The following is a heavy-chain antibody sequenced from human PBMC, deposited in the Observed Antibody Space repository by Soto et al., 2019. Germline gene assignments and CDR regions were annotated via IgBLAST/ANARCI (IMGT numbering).Heavy chain of an antibody. J-gene: IGHJ5*02. CDR2: IIPVFGKA. V-gene: IGHV1-69*01. CDR1: GGTFSNFA. Sequence: QLQLVQSGAEVKKPGYSVKVSCKASGGTFSNFAINWVRQAPGQGLEWMGGIIPVFGKAKYAQKFQGRVQFTADESTSTAYMEVNSLTSEDTAVYYWARGSHNTVTTWFDPWGQGTIVIVSS. D-gene: IGHD4-17*01. CDR3: ARGSHNTVTTWFDP.